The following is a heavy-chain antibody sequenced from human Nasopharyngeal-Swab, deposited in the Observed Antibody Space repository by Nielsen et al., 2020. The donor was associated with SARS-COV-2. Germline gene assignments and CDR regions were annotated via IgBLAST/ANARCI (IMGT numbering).Heavy chain of an antibody. CDR2: INWNSRPI. CDR3: AKASYGDSWIDY. CDR1: GFPFDDYA. D-gene: IGHD2-21*02. V-gene: IGHV3-9*01. Sequence: SLKISCAASGFPFDDYAMHWVRQAPGKGLEWVSGINWNSRPIGYADSVKGRFTISRDNAKNSLFLEMSSLRGDDTALYYCAKASYGDSWIDYWGQGTLVTVSS. J-gene: IGHJ4*02.